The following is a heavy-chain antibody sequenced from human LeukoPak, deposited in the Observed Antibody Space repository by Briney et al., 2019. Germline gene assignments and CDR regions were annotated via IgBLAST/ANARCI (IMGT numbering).Heavy chain of an antibody. CDR3: ARDSDEDVAYCGGDCYFFDY. Sequence: SVKVSCKASGGTFSSYAISWVRQAPGQGLEWMGGIIPIFGTANYAQKFQGRVTITADESTSTAYMELSSLRSEDTAVYYCARDSDEDVAYCGGDCYFFDYWGQGTLVTASS. V-gene: IGHV1-69*13. CDR2: IIPIFGTA. D-gene: IGHD2-21*02. J-gene: IGHJ4*02. CDR1: GGTFSSYA.